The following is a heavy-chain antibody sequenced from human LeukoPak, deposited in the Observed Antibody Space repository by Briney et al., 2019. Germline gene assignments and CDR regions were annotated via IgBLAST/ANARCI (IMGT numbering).Heavy chain of an antibody. J-gene: IGHJ4*02. V-gene: IGHV4-34*01. Sequence: SETLSLTCAVYGGSFSGYYWSWIRQPPGKGLEWIEEINHSGSTNYNPSLKSRVTVSVDTSKNQFSLKLSSVTAADTAVYYCASQYFLILSLYYFDYWGQGTLVTVSS. D-gene: IGHD3-10*02. CDR2: INHSGST. CDR1: GGSFSGYY. CDR3: ASQYFLILSLYYFDY.